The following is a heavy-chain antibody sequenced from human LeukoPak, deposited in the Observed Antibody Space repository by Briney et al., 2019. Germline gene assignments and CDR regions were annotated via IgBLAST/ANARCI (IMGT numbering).Heavy chain of an antibody. CDR1: GFTFSSYS. J-gene: IGHJ4*02. Sequence: PGGSLRLSCAASGFTFSSYSMNWVRQAPGKGLEWVSSISSSSSYIYYADSVKGRFTISRDNAKNSLYLQMNSLRAEDTAVYYCVRQYSSSSGMGSVFPYFDYWGQGTLVTVSS. CDR3: VRQYSSSSGMGSVFPYFDY. D-gene: IGHD6-6*01. V-gene: IGHV3-21*01. CDR2: ISSSSSYI.